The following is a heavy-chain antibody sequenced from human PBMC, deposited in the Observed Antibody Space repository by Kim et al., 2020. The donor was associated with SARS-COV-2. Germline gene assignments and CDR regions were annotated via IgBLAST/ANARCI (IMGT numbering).Heavy chain of an antibody. J-gene: IGHJ6*02. CDR3: AKALTVVTPARLSRGYYYGMDV. Sequence: GGSLRLSCAASGFTFSSYAMSWVRQAPGKGLEWVSAISGSGGSTYYADSVKGRFTISRDNSKNTLYLQMNSLRAEDTAVYYCAKALTVVTPARLSRGYYYGMDVWGQGTTVTVSS. CDR1: GFTFSSYA. CDR2: ISGSGGST. D-gene: IGHD2-21*02. V-gene: IGHV3-23*01.